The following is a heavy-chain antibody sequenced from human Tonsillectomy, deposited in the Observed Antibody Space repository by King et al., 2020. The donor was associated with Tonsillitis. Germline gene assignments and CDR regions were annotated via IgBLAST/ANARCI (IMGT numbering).Heavy chain of an antibody. J-gene: IGHJ4*02. CDR2: ISYDGINK. D-gene: IGHD3-3*01. CDR1: GFTFSSYG. CDR3: AREDFWSGTDY. V-gene: IGHV3-30*03. Sequence: VQLVESGGGVVQPGRSLRLSCAASGFTFSSYGMHWVRQAPGKGLEWVAVISYDGINKYYADPVKGRFTISRDNSKNTLYLQMNSLRAEDTAVYYCAREDFWSGTDYWGQGTLVTVSS.